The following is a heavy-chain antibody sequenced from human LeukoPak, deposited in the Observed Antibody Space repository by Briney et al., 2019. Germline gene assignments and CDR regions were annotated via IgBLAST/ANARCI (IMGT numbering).Heavy chain of an antibody. D-gene: IGHD7-27*01. J-gene: IGHJ3*02. CDR3: TRRAWGRGNDAFDI. Sequence: SETLSLTCTLSGGSISGRCYYWGWIREPPGGGLEGIGSLYYTGTTYYNPSLKSRVSISVDTSKINFSVRLTAVTAADTAIYYCTRRAWGRGNDAFDIWGQGTMVTVPS. CDR1: GGSISGRCYY. CDR2: LYYTGTT. V-gene: IGHV4-39*02.